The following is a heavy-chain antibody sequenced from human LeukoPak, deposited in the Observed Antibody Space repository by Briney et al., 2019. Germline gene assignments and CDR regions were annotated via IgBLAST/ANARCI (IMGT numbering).Heavy chain of an antibody. J-gene: IGHJ4*02. CDR3: ARVDYFES. CDR1: GFTFSSYC. CDR2: ISSSSGTI. V-gene: IGHV3-48*02. Sequence: GGSLRLSCAGSGFTFSSYCMSGVRQAPGEGLEWLSYISSSSGTIYYADSVKGRFTISRDNAKNSLYLQMNSLTDEDTAVYYCARVDYFESWGQGTLVTVSS.